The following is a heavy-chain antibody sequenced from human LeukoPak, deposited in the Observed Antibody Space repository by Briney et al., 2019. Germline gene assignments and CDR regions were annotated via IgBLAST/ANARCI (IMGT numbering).Heavy chain of an antibody. CDR1: GFTFSSYS. V-gene: IGHV3-21*01. Sequence: GGSLRLSCAASGFTFSSYSMNWVRQAPGKGLEWVSSISSSSNYIYYADSVEGRFTISRDNVQNSLYLQMNSLRAEDTAMYYCARDRGYFDNWGQGTLVTVSS. J-gene: IGHJ4*02. CDR2: ISSSSNYI. CDR3: ARDRGYFDN.